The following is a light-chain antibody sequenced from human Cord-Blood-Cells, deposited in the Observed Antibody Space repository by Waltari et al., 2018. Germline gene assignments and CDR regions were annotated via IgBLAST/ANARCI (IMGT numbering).Light chain of an antibody. Sequence: QSVLTQPPSASGTPGQRVTISCSGSSSNIGSNYVYWYQQLPGMAPKLLIYRNNQRPSGVPDRFSGSKSGTSASLAISGLRSEDEADYYWAAWDDSLSGWVFGGGTKLTVL. V-gene: IGLV1-47*01. CDR1: SSNIGSNY. CDR3: AAWDDSLSGWV. CDR2: RNN. J-gene: IGLJ3*02.